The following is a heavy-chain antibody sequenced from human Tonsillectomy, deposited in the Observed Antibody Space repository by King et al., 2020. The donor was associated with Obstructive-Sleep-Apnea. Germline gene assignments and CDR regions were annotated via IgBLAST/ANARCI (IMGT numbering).Heavy chain of an antibody. Sequence: VQLVESGGGLVQPGGSLRLSCAASGFTFIIYAMSWVRQAPGKGLEWVSAISGSGGSTYYADSVKGRFTISRENFKNTLYLQMNSLRAEDTAVYYCAKDGSGTYYNPFDSWGQGTLVTVSS. CDR3: AKDGSGTYYNPFDS. CDR1: GFTFIIYA. D-gene: IGHD3-10*01. J-gene: IGHJ4*02. CDR2: ISGSGGST. V-gene: IGHV3-23*04.